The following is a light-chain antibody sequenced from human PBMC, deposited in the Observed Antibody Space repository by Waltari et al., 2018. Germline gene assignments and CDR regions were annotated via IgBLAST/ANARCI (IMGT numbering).Light chain of an antibody. CDR1: QSVGRS. CDR3: QHYVSLPVT. Sequence: EILLTQSPGTLSLSPGERATLSCRASQSVGRSLAWYQQKPGQSPRLLIYGTSNRATGIPDRFSGGGSGTDFSLTISRLEPEDVAVYYCQHYVSLPVTFGQGTKVEIK. J-gene: IGKJ1*01. CDR2: GTS. V-gene: IGKV3-20*01.